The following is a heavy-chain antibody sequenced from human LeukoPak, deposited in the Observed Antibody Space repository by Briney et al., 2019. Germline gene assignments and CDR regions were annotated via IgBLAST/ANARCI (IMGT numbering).Heavy chain of an antibody. J-gene: IGHJ6*02. CDR1: GYTFTGYY. V-gene: IGHV1-2*06. CDR2: INPNSGGT. D-gene: IGHD5-24*01. CDR3: ARLGVAEMATTYYYYYGMDV. Sequence: ASVKVSCKASGYTFTGYYMHWVRQAPGQGLEWMGRINPNSGGTNYAQKFQGRVTMTRDTSISTAYMELSRLRSDDTAVYYCARLGVAEMATTYYYYYGMDVWGQGTTVTVSS.